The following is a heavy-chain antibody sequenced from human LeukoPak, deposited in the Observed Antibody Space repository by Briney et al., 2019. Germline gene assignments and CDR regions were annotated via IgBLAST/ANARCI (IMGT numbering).Heavy chain of an antibody. CDR2: ISGSGGST. Sequence: GGSLRLSCAASGFTFSSYAMSWVRQAPGKGLEWVSAISGSGGSTYYADSVKGRFTISRDNSKNTLYLQMNSLRAGDTAVYYCAKALSIYDYGDLDYWGQGTLVTVSS. V-gene: IGHV3-23*01. CDR3: AKALSIYDYGDLDY. D-gene: IGHD4-17*01. J-gene: IGHJ4*02. CDR1: GFTFSSYA.